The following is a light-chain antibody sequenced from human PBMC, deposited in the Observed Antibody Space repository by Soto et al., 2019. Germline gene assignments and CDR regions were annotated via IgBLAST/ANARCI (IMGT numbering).Light chain of an antibody. CDR2: DVS. CDR3: SSYTSSSTVV. CDR1: SSDVGGYNY. Sequence: QSVLTQPASVSGSPGQSITISCTGISSDVGGYNYVSWYQQHPGKAPKLMIYDVSNRPSGVSNRFSGSKSGNTASLTISGLQAEDEADYYCSSYTSSSTVVFGGRTKLTVL. J-gene: IGLJ2*01. V-gene: IGLV2-14*01.